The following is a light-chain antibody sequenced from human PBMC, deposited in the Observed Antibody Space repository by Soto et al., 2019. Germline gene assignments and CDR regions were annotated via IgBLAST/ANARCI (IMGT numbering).Light chain of an antibody. CDR3: ASFTGSVTDV. CDR1: SSDVGGYNY. Sequence: QSVLTQPASVSGSPGQSITISCAGTSSDVGGYNYVSWYQQHPGKVPRLIISDVNKRPSGVSDRFSGSKSGNTASLTISGLQAEDEADYYCASFTGSVTDVFGAGTQLTVL. CDR2: DVN. V-gene: IGLV2-14*03. J-gene: IGLJ2*01.